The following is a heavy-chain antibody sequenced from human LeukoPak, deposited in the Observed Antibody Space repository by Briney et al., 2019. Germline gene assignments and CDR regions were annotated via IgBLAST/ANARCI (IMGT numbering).Heavy chain of an antibody. Sequence: QSGGSLRLSCAASGFTFSSYAMHWVRQAPGKELEWVAVISYDGSNKYYADSVKGRFTISRDNSKNTLYLQMNSLRAEDTAVYYCARVRSTPYSSSWVPGAFDIWGQGTMVTVSS. D-gene: IGHD6-13*01. V-gene: IGHV3-30-3*01. CDR3: ARVRSTPYSSSWVPGAFDI. CDR1: GFTFSSYA. CDR2: ISYDGSNK. J-gene: IGHJ3*02.